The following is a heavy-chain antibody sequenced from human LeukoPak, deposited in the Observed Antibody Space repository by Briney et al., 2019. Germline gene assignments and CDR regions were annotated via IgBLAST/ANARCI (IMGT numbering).Heavy chain of an antibody. V-gene: IGHV4-39*07. CDR2: VHYSGSA. J-gene: IGHJ4*02. Sequence: SETLSLTCTVSGGSISSSSYYWGWIRQPPGKGLEYIGSVHYSGSAYYTPSLKSRLTISVDTSKNQFSLKLSSMTAADTAVYFCARVSVSNYFDYWGQGTLVTVSS. CDR3: ARVSVSNYFDY. D-gene: IGHD5/OR15-5a*01. CDR1: GGSISSSSYY.